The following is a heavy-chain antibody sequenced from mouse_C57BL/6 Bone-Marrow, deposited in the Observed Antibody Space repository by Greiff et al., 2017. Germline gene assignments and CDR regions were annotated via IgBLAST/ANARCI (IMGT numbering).Heavy chain of an antibody. CDR2: IYPGSGNT. CDR3: ARLRTHEGFAY. D-gene: IGHD3-3*01. Sequence: VQLQQSGPELVKPGASVKISCKASGYSFTSYYIHWVKQRPGQGLEWIGWIYPGSGNTKYNEKFKGKATLTADTSSSTAYMQLSSLTSEDSAVYYCARLRTHEGFAYWGQGTLVTVSA. J-gene: IGHJ3*01. CDR1: GYSFTSYY. V-gene: IGHV1-66*01.